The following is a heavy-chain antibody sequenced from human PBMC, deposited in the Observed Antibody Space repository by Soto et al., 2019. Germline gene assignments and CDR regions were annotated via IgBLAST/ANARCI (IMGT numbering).Heavy chain of an antibody. CDR2: IHMTHNVI. J-gene: IGHJ4*02. Sequence: EVQLVESGGELVQPGGSLRLSCAASGFNFPTYAMNWVRHAPGKGLEWLSFIHMTHNVIFYADSVRGRFTISRDNAKDSLYLQMNSLRGEETAVYYCVSDPDGDLGFDDGGPGTLVTVSS. V-gene: IGHV3-48*01. CDR3: VSDPDGDLGFDD. CDR1: GFNFPTYA. D-gene: IGHD4-17*01.